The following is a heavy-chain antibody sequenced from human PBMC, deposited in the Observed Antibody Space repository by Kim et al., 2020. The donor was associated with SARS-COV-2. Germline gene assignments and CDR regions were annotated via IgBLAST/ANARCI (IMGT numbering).Heavy chain of an antibody. CDR1: GGTFSSYA. CDR2: IIPILGIA. CDR3: ARDLHYYDSSGYSYYFDY. D-gene: IGHD3-22*01. Sequence: SVKVSCKASGGTFSSYAISWVRQAPGQGLEWMGRIIPILGIANYAQKFQGRVTITADKSTSTAYMELSSLRSEDTAVYYCARDLHYYDSSGYSYYFDYW. V-gene: IGHV1-69*04. J-gene: IGHJ4*01.